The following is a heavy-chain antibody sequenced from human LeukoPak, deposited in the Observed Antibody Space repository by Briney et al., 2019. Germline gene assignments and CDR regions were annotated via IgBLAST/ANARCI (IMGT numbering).Heavy chain of an antibody. D-gene: IGHD3-10*02. V-gene: IGHV3-9*01. CDR2: ISWNSGSI. CDR1: GFTFSSYW. CDR3: AELGITMIGGV. Sequence: PGGSLRLSCAASGFTFSSYWMSWVRQAPGKGLEWVSGISWNSGSIGYADSVKGRFTISRDNAKSSLYLQMNSLRAEDTAVYYCAELGITMIGGVWGKGTTVTISS. J-gene: IGHJ6*04.